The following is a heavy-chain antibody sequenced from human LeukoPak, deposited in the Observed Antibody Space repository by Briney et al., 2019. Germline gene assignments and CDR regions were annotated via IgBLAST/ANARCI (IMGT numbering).Heavy chain of an antibody. V-gene: IGHV4-34*01. CDR2: INHSGST. CDR3: ARRLWFGAPYYFDY. Sequence: PSETLSLTCAVYGGSFSGYYWSWIRQPPGKGLEWIGEINHSGSTNYNPSLKSRVTISVDTSKNQFSLKLSSVTAADTAVYYCARRLWFGAPYYFDYWGQGTLVTVSS. D-gene: IGHD3-10*01. J-gene: IGHJ4*02. CDR1: GGSFSGYY.